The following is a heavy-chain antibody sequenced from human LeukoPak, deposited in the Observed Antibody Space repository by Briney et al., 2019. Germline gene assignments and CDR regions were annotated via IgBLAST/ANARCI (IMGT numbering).Heavy chain of an antibody. J-gene: IGHJ6*03. Sequence: GASVKVSCKASGYTFTGYYMHWVRQAPGQGLEWMGWINPNSGGTNYAQKFQGRVTMTRDTSISTAYMELRSLRSDDTAVYYCARWGSEVRGVIIGGYMDVWGKGTTVTVSS. CDR3: ARWGSEVRGVIIGGYMDV. CDR2: INPNSGGT. D-gene: IGHD3-10*01. CDR1: GYTFTGYY. V-gene: IGHV1-2*02.